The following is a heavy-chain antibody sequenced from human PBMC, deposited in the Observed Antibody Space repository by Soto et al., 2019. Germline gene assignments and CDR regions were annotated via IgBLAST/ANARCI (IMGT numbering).Heavy chain of an antibody. J-gene: IGHJ4*02. CDR1: GFTVSRSY. Sequence: EVRLVEAGGGLMQPGGSLRLSCAGSGFTVSRSYMNWVRQAPGKGLEWLSIIYSGGSTKYADSVKDRFTISRDTSKNTVYRHMDRLRAEDTAVYYCARDSPEYGTGRPLESWGQGTLVTVSS. CDR2: IYSGGST. D-gene: IGHD3-10*01. V-gene: IGHV3-53*01. CDR3: ARDSPEYGTGRPLES.